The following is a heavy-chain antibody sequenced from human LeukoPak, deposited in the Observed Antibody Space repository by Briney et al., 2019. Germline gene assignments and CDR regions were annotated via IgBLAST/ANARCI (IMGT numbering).Heavy chain of an antibody. D-gene: IGHD6-19*01. CDR1: GLRFSRHD. CDR3: ATGRSSGWSYAFDI. Sequence: GGSLRLSCAASGLRFSRHDMHWVHQVTGKGLEWVSAIGTLADTFYSDSVKGRFTISRENAKNSLYLQMNSLRAGDTAVYYCATGRSSGWSYAFDIWGRGTMVTVSS. J-gene: IGHJ3*02. V-gene: IGHV3-13*01. CDR2: IGTLADT.